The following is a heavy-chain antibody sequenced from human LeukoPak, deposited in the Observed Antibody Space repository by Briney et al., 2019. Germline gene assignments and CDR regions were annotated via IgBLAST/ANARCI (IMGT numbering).Heavy chain of an antibody. CDR3: ARSTGSWYTFDY. V-gene: IGHV3-30*04. J-gene: IGHJ4*02. CDR2: ISYDGSNK. D-gene: IGHD6-13*01. CDR1: GFTFSSYA. Sequence: GGSLRLSCAASGFTFSSYAMHWVRQAPGKGLEWVAVISYDGSNKYYADSVKGRITISRDNSKNTLYLQMNSLRAEDTAVYYCARSTGSWYTFDYWGQGTLVTVSS.